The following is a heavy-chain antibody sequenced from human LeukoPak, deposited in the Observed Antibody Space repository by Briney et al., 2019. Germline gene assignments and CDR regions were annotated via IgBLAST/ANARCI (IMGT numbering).Heavy chain of an antibody. V-gene: IGHV1-18*01. J-gene: IGHJ4*02. CDR3: ARICSSTSCYTPDFDY. Sequence: GASVKVSCKASGGTFSSYAISWVRQAPGQGLEWMGWISAYNGNTNYAQKLQGRVTMTTDTSTSTAYMELRSLRSDDTAVYYCARICSSTSCYTPDFDYWGQGTLVTVSS. CDR1: GGTFSSYA. CDR2: ISAYNGNT. D-gene: IGHD2-2*02.